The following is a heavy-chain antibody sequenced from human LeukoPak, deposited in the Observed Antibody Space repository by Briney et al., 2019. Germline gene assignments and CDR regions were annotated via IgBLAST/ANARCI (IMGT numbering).Heavy chain of an antibody. V-gene: IGHV3-7*01. D-gene: IGHD5-12*01. CDR3: ARGPSGYHNT. J-gene: IGHJ4*02. CDR1: GFTFSNYL. Sequence: PGGSLRLSCAASGFTFSNYLMNWVRQAPGKGLEWVANINQDGSEKYYVDSVKGRFTISRDNSKNTLYLQMNSLRAEDTAVYYCARGPSGYHNTGGQGTLVTVSS. CDR2: INQDGSEK.